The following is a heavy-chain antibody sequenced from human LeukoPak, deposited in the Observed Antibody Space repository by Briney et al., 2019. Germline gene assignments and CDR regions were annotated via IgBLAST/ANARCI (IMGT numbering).Heavy chain of an antibody. CDR3: ARRHISSGWSFDY. V-gene: IGHV4-4*07. CDR2: IHTSGST. J-gene: IGHJ4*02. D-gene: IGHD6-19*01. CDR1: GGSISNYH. Sequence: SESLSLTCTVSGGSISNYHWSWIRQPAGKGLEWIGQIHTSGSTNYNPPLKSRVTVSIDTPENQLSLTIRSVTAADTAIYYCARRHISSGWSFDYWGQGTLVTVSS.